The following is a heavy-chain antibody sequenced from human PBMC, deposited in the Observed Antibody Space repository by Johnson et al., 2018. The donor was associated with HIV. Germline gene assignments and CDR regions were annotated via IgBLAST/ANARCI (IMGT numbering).Heavy chain of an antibody. D-gene: IGHD6-13*01. CDR1: GFTFSDYY. CDR2: ISYDGGTE. J-gene: IGHJ3*02. Sequence: QVQLVESGGGLVKPGGSLRLSCAASGFTFSDYYMSWIRQAPGKGLEWVAFISYDGGTESYADSVKGRFTISRDNSKNTLYLQMNSLRAEDTAGYYCVSTRSSWDDAFDIWGQGTMVTVSS. CDR3: VSTRSSWDDAFDI. V-gene: IGHV3-30*03.